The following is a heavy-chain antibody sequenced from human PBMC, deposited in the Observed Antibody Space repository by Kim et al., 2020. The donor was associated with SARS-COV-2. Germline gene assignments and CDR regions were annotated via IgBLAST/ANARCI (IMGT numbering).Heavy chain of an antibody. CDR2: ISPDGSGG. Sequence: GGSLRLSCVVSGVTFSGSWMTWVRQAPGLGLEWVAYISPDGSGGQSVDSVKGRFTVSRDNARNSLYLQMNSLRAEDTAVYYCASLNWNSLDYWGQGTLVTVSS. V-gene: IGHV3-7*03. CDR3: ASLNWNSLDY. J-gene: IGHJ4*02. D-gene: IGHD1-7*01. CDR1: GVTFSGSW.